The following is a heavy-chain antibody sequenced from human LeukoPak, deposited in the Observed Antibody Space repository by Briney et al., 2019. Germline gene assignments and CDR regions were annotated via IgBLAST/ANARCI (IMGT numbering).Heavy chain of an antibody. D-gene: IGHD6-13*01. CDR3: AREYTCWYHINLDY. Sequence: PGGSLRLSCVVSEFSFSSYWMSWVRQAPGKGLEWVASIKQDGSEKHYVDSVKGRFSISRDNAKSSLYLQMNSLRVEDTAVYFCAREYTCWYHINLDYWGQGTLVTVSS. CDR1: EFSFSSYW. CDR2: IKQDGSEK. V-gene: IGHV3-7*01. J-gene: IGHJ4*02.